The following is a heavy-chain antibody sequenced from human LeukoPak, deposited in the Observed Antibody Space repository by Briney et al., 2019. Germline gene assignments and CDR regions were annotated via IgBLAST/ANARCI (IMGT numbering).Heavy chain of an antibody. CDR1: GFTFSSYW. Sequence: GGSLRLSCVASGFTFSSYWMSWVRQAPGKGLEWVSAISGSGGSTYYADSVKGRFTISRDNAKNSLYLQMNSLRAEDTAVYYCARGQNDYVWGSYRYFDYWGQGTLVTVSS. V-gene: IGHV3-23*01. D-gene: IGHD3-16*02. CDR2: ISGSGGST. J-gene: IGHJ4*02. CDR3: ARGQNDYVWGSYRYFDY.